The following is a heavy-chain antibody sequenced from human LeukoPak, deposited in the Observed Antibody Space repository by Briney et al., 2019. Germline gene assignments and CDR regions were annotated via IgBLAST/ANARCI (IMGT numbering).Heavy chain of an antibody. CDR2: INPTGGST. CDR1: GYTFTSYY. D-gene: IGHD3-16*01. V-gene: IGHV1-46*01. CDR3: ARDLEYLYPGGAFDI. J-gene: IGHJ3*02. Sequence: ASVKSCKASGYTFTSYYMHWVRQAPGQGLEWMGLINPTGGSTGYAQKFQGRVTMTRDMSTSTVYMELSSLRPEDTAVYYCARDLEYLYPGGAFDIWGQGTMVTVSS.